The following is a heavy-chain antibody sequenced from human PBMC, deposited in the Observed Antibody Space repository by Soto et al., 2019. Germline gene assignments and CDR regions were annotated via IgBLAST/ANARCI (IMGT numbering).Heavy chain of an antibody. V-gene: IGHV1-18*01. D-gene: IGHD1-1*01. CDR3: ARARWSSTTGDDY. CDR1: GYTFTSYG. CDR2: ISAYNGNT. Sequence: QVQLVQSGAEVKKPGASVKVSCKASGYTFTSYGISWVRQAPGQGLEWMGWISAYNGNTNYAQKLQGRVTMTTDTSTSTDYMALRSLRSGDTAVYYCARARWSSTTGDDYWGQGTLVTVSS. J-gene: IGHJ4*02.